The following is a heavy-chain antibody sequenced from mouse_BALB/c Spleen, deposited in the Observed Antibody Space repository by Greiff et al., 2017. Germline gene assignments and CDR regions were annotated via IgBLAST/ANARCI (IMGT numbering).Heavy chain of an antibody. D-gene: IGHD1-1*01. Sequence: VQLKESGPELVKPGASVKMSCKASGYTFTSYVMHWVKQKPGQGLEWIGYINPYNDGTKYNEKFKGKATLTSDKSSSTAYMELSSLTSEDSAVYYCARWGTTVVKNYAMDYWGQGTSVTVSA. CDR1: GYTFTSYV. CDR3: ARWGTTVVKNYAMDY. V-gene: IGHV1-14*01. J-gene: IGHJ4*01. CDR2: INPYNDGT.